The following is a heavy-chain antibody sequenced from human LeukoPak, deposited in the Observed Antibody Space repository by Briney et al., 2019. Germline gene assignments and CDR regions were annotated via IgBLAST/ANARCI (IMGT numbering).Heavy chain of an antibody. D-gene: IGHD2-15*01. CDR2: IYRGGNI. Sequence: SGGSLRLSCAASGFTVSNNYMRWVRQAPGKGLEWVSFIYRGGNIYYAASVKGRFTLSRDDSKNTLYLQMNSLRAEDTAVYYCASDSYSPEYFQHWGQGTLVTVSS. CDR1: GFTVSNNY. V-gene: IGHV3-66*01. J-gene: IGHJ1*01. CDR3: ASDSYSPEYFQH.